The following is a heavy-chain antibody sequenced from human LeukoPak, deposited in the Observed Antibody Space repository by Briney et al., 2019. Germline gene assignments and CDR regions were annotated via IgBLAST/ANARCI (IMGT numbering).Heavy chain of an antibody. D-gene: IGHD3-10*01. CDR1: GGSFSGYY. J-gene: IGHJ6*02. Sequence: SETLSLTCAVYGGSFSGYYWSWIRQPPGKWLEWIGEINHSGSTNYNPSLKSRVTISVDTSKSQFSLKLSSVTAADTAVCYCARVRITMVRGVLYYYYGMDVWGQGTTVTVSS. CDR2: INHSGST. CDR3: ARVRITMVRGVLYYYYGMDV. V-gene: IGHV4-34*01.